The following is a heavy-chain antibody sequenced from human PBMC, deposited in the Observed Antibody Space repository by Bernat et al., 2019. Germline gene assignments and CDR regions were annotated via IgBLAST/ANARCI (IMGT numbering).Heavy chain of an antibody. CDR2: ISYDGSNK. CDR3: AREGGYYDSSGYHDY. D-gene: IGHD3-22*01. V-gene: IGHV3-30-3*01. Sequence: QVQLVESGGGVVQPGRSLRLSCVASGFTFSSYAMHWVRQAPGKGLEWVAVISYDGSNKYYADSVKGRFTISRDNSKNTLYLQMNSLRAEDTAVYYCAREGGYYDSSGYHDYWGQGTLVTVSS. CDR1: GFTFSSYA. J-gene: IGHJ4*02.